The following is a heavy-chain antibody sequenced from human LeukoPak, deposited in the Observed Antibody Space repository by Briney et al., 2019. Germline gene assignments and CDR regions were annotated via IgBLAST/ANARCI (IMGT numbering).Heavy chain of an antibody. CDR1: GYTFTGNY. Sequence: ASVKVSCKASGYTFTGNYMHWVRQAPGQGLEWMGWINPNSGGAKSARQFQGRVTMTRDTSISTAYMELSRLRSDDTAVYYCTRGVSESFAYWGQGTLVTVSA. CDR2: INPNSGGA. CDR3: TRGVSESFAY. D-gene: IGHD3-10*01. V-gene: IGHV1-2*02. J-gene: IGHJ4*02.